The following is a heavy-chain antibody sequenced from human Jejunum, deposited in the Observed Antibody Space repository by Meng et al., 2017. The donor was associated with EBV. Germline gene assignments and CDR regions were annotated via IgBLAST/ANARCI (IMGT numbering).Heavy chain of an antibody. J-gene: IGHJ5*01. CDR3: ARGRSSYLDS. CDR1: GYTFTSTA. D-gene: IGHD3-16*02. CDR2: IHTNTGNP. Sequence: QVQLVQSGSELKNPGASVKVACKTSGYTFTSTAINWLRQAPGQGLEWMGWIHTNTGNPTYVQGFTGRFVFSLDTSVSTAYLQISGLKPDDTGVYYCARGRSSYLDSWGQGTLVTVSA. V-gene: IGHV7-4-1*02.